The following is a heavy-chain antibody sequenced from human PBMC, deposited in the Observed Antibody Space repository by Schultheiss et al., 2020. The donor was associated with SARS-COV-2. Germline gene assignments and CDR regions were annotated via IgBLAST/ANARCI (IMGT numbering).Heavy chain of an antibody. V-gene: IGHV3-21*01. CDR2: IRSSGRDI. CDR3: VRDRSWWTPYNCFDL. Sequence: GGSLRLSCAASGFTFSSYNMHWVRQAPGKGLEFVASIRSSGRDIYYADSMQGRFTVSRDNANNSLYLQMHSLRVEDTAVYYCVRDRSWWTPYNCFDLWGRGTLFTVSS. CDR1: GFTFSSYN. J-gene: IGHJ5*02. D-gene: IGHD2-15*01.